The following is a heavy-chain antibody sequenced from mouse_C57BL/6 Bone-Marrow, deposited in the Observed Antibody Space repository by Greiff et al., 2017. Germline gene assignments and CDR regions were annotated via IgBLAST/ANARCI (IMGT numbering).Heavy chain of an antibody. CDR2: IYPSDSET. J-gene: IGHJ2*01. D-gene: IGHD1-1*01. CDR1: GYTLTSYW. V-gene: IGHV1-61*01. CDR3: ARNYGSSYEYFDC. Sequence: QVQLQQPGAELVRPGSSVKLSCKASGYTLTSYWMDRVKQRPGHGLEWIGNIYPSDSETHHNQQFKDKPTLTVDKSSSPAYMRLSSLTSEDSAVYCCARNYGSSYEYFDCWGQGTTRTVSS.